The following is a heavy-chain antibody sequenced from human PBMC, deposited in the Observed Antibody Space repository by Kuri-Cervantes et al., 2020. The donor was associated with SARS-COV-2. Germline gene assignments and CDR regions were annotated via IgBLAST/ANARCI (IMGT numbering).Heavy chain of an antibody. CDR2: ISYEGSNK. CDR3: ARGGMKRLLIPPFDY. J-gene: IGHJ4*02. V-gene: IGHV3-30*04. D-gene: IGHD2-15*01. CDR1: GFTFSDYA. Sequence: GESLKIPFSASGFTFSDYAIHWVRQAPGKGLEWVAAISYEGSNKYHADSVEGRFTISRDNSKHTLYLQMNNLRADDTAVYYCARGGMKRLLIPPFDYWGQGTLVTVSS.